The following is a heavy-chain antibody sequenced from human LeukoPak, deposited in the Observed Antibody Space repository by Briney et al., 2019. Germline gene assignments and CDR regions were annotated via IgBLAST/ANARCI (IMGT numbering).Heavy chain of an antibody. J-gene: IGHJ3*02. D-gene: IGHD6-6*01. CDR3: AREVCGQLHVFDI. CDR2: IYYSGST. V-gene: IGHV4-59*01. CDR1: GGSISSYY. Sequence: SETLSLTCTVSGGSISSYYWSWIRQPPGKGLEWIGYIYYSGSTNYNPSLKSRVTISVDTSKNQFSLKRSSVTAADTAVYYCAREVCGQLHVFDIWGQGTMVTVSS.